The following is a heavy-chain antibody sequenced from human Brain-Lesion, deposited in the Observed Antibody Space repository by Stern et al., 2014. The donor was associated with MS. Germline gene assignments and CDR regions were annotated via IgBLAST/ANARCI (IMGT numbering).Heavy chain of an antibody. Sequence: VQLVESGPGLVKPSQTLSLSCTVSGGSISSGGYYWSWIRPPAGKGLEWIGRIFNSGSTRANPSLNSRATISKDTATHPFSLRLNSMTAADTAVYYCARGRVVPGFQYYATDVWGQGTTVIVSS. V-gene: IGHV4-61*02. CDR2: IFNSGST. CDR1: GGSISSGGYY. CDR3: ARGRVVPGFQYYATDV. D-gene: IGHD2-2*01. J-gene: IGHJ6*02.